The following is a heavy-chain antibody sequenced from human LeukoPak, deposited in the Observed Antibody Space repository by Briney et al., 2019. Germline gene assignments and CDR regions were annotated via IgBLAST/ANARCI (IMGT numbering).Heavy chain of an antibody. V-gene: IGHV3-23*01. CDR3: AKDRYCSSTNCPYDY. CDR2: TSVSDDST. Sequence: QPGGSLRPSCAASGFTYSDYTMNRVRQAPGKGLEWVSGTSVSDDSTYYADSVKGGFTMSRDNSNNMLYLQMNSLRAEDTAVYYCAKDRYCSSTNCPYDYWGQGTLVTVSS. D-gene: IGHD2-2*01. CDR1: GFTYSDYT. J-gene: IGHJ4*02.